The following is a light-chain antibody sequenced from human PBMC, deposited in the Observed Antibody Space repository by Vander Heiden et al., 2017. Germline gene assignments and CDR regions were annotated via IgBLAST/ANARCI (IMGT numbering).Light chain of an antibody. Sequence: IVMTQSPDSLAASLGERATINCKSSQSVLYSSNNKNYLAWYQQKPGQPPKLLIYWASTRVSGVPDRFSGSGSGTDFTLTISSMQAEDVAVYYCQQDDSTPQAFGQGTKLEIK. CDR2: WAS. J-gene: IGKJ2*01. CDR3: QQDDSTPQA. V-gene: IGKV4-1*01. CDR1: QSVLYSSNNKNY.